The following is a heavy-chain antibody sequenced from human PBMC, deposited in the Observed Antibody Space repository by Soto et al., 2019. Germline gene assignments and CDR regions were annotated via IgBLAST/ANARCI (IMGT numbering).Heavy chain of an antibody. D-gene: IGHD4-17*01. CDR3: ARRLQDDGDYDVSFDY. CDR1: GGTFSSYA. J-gene: IGHJ4*02. V-gene: IGHV1-69*01. Sequence: QVQLVQSGAEVKKPGSSVKVSCKASGGTFSSYAISWVRQAPGQGIEWMGGIIPIFGTANYAQQFQGRVTITADESTSTACMGLSSLRSEDTAVYYCARRLQDDGDYDVSFDYWCQGTLVTVSS. CDR2: IIPIFGTA.